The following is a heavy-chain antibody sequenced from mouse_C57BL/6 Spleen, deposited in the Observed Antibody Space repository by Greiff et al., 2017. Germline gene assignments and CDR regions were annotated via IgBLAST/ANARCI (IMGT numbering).Heavy chain of an antibody. CDR3: ARDTPIYDGYYY. V-gene: IGHV3-6*01. D-gene: IGHD2-3*01. J-gene: IGHJ2*01. CDR2: ISYDGSN. Sequence: EVKLQESGPGLVKPSQSLSLTCSVTGYSITSGYYWNWIRQFPGNKLEWMGYISYDGSNNYNPSLKNRISITRDTSKNQFFLKLNSVTTEDTAAYYCARDTPIYDGYYYWGQGTTLTVSS. CDR1: GYSITSGYY.